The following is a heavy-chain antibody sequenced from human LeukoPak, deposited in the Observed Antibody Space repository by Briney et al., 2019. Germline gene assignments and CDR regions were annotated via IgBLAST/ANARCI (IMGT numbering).Heavy chain of an antibody. J-gene: IGHJ5*02. V-gene: IGHV3-30-3*01. Sequence: RGALRLSRAVSGFTLSSYSMHWVGQAPGKGPEGVGSISYDGSNKDYGDAVKGRFTISRDTSKNTLYLQMNSLSAEDTAMYYCTRESPLYQGEAWTNWFDTWGQGTLVTVSS. CDR1: GFTLSSYS. CDR3: TRESPLYQGEAWTNWFDT. D-gene: IGHD3-16*01. CDR2: ISYDGSNK.